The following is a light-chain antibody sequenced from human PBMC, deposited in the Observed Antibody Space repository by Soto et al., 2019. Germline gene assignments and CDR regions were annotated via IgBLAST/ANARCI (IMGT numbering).Light chain of an antibody. J-gene: IGLJ2*01. Sequence: QSVLTQPASVSGSPGQSITISCTGTSSDIGIYHSVSWYQHHPGRAPKLILYEVTKRPSGVSDRFSGDKSGDSASLTISGLQPEDESDYYCCSFAGSYTLAFGGGTQLTVL. CDR3: CSFAGSYTLA. CDR1: SSDIGIYHS. V-gene: IGLV2-23*02. CDR2: EVT.